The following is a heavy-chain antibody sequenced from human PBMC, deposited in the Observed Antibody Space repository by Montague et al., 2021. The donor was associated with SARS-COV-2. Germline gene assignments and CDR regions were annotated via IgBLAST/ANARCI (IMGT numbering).Heavy chain of an antibody. V-gene: IGHV4-34*01. D-gene: IGHD3-22*01. CDR2: INHTGAT. CDR1: GGSFSDYY. CDR3: ARGLIRINMAVVIFIGGQYWFDS. Sequence: SETLSLTCAVYGGSFSDYYWSWIRQPPGKGLEWIGEINHTGATNHNPSLKSRVTLSMDTSKNQFSLNLKSVTAADTAVYYCARGLIRINMAVVIFIGGQYWFDSWGRGTLVTVTS. J-gene: IGHJ5*01.